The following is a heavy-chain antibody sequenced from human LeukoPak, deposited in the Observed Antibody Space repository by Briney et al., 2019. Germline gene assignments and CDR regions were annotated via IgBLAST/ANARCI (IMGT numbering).Heavy chain of an antibody. CDR3: AREARDCSGTSCHFDAFDI. V-gene: IGHV4-61*01. Sequence: SETLSLTCTVSGYSISSGYYWSWIRQPPGKGLEWIGYIYYSGSTNYNPSLKSRVTISVDTSKNQFSLKLSSVTAADTAVYYCAREARDCSGTSCHFDAFDIWGQGTMVTVSS. D-gene: IGHD2-2*01. CDR1: GYSISSGYY. J-gene: IGHJ3*02. CDR2: IYYSGST.